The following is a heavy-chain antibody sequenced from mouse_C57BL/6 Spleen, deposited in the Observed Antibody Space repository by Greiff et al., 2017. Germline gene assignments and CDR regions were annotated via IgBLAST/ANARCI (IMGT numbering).Heavy chain of an antibody. V-gene: IGHV1-9*01. J-gene: IGHJ2*01. D-gene: IGHD2-1*01. CDR3: SRAIYYGPADY. CDR1: GYTFTGYW. Sequence: QVQLKQSGAELMKPGASVKLSCKATGYTFTGYWIEWVKQRPGHGLEWIGEILPGSGSTNYNEKFKGKATFTADTSSNTAYMHLSSLTTEDSAICYCSRAIYYGPADYWVQGTTLTVSS. CDR2: ILPGSGST.